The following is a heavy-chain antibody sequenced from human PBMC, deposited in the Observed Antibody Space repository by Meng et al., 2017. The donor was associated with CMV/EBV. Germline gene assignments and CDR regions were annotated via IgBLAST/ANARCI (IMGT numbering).Heavy chain of an antibody. CDR2: ISWNSGSI. Sequence: GGSLRLSCAASGFTFDDYAMHWVRQAPGKGLEWVSGISWNSGSIGYADSVKGRFTISRGNAKNSLYLQMNSLRAEDTALYYCAKDMIPTGYLDYWGQGTLVTVSS. D-gene: IGHD2-8*02. CDR1: GFTFDDYA. V-gene: IGHV3-9*01. J-gene: IGHJ4*02. CDR3: AKDMIPTGYLDY.